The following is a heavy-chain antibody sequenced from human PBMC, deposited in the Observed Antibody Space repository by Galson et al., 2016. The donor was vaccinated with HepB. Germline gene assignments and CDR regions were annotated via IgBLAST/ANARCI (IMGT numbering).Heavy chain of an antibody. CDR3: AGGAGWTEDY. V-gene: IGHV3-7*03. CDR1: GFTFSSYW. J-gene: IGHJ4*02. CDR2: IKKDGNEK. Sequence: SLRLSCAASGFTFSSYWMNWVRQAPGKGLQWVANIKKDGNEKNYVDSVKGRFTISRDNAKNPLYLQMNSLRAEDTAVYYCAGGAGWTEDYWGQGTLVTVSS. D-gene: IGHD1-26*01.